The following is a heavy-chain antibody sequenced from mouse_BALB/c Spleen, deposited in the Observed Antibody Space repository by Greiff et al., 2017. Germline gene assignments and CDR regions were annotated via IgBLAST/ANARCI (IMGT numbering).Heavy chain of an antibody. CDR1: GYSITSDYA. CDR3: ARRYRYAAMDY. D-gene: IGHD2-14*01. V-gene: IGHV3-2*02. CDR2: ISYSGST. J-gene: IGHJ4*01. Sequence: EVQLQESGPGLVKPSQSLSLTCTVTGYSITSDYAWTWIRQFPGNKLEWMGYISYSGSTSYNPSLKSRISITRDTSKNQFFLQLNSVTTEDTATYYCARRYRYAAMDYWGQGTSVTVSS.